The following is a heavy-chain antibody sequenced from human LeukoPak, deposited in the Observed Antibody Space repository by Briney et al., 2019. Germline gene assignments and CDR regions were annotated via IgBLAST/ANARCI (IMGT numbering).Heavy chain of an antibody. Sequence: QPGGSLRLSCAASGFTVSSNYMNWVRQAPGKGLEWVSYISSSNSTIYYADSVKGRFTISRDNAKNTLYLQMNSLRAEDTAVYYCASGSSSWYPGYFQHWGQGTLVTVSS. D-gene: IGHD6-13*01. CDR2: ISSSNSTI. J-gene: IGHJ1*01. CDR3: ASGSSSWYPGYFQH. CDR1: GFTVSSNY. V-gene: IGHV3-48*01.